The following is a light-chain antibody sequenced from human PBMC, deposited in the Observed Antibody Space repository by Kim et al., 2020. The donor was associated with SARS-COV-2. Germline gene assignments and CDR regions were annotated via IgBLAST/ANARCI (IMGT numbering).Light chain of an antibody. CDR2: GAS. CDR1: QTVSSN. CDR3: QQYNNWPLT. V-gene: IGKV3-15*01. J-gene: IGKJ4*01. Sequence: YVSPGETATLSCRASQTVSSNLAWYQQKPGQAPRLLIYGASTRATGIPARFSGSGSGTEFTLTISSLQSEDFAVYYCQQYNNWPLTFGGGTKVEI.